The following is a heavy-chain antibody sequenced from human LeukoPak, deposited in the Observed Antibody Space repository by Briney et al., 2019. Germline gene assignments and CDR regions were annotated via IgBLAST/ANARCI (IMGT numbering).Heavy chain of an antibody. V-gene: IGHV4-4*07. CDR3: ARDLLRKGAFDI. Sequence: SETLSLTCTVSGGSITSYYWSWIRQSAGKGLEWIGRIYITGSTTYNPSLKSRVTMSLDTSKNQFSLKLSSVTAADTAIYYCARDLLRKGAFDIWGHGTMVTVSS. CDR1: GGSITSYY. J-gene: IGHJ3*02. D-gene: IGHD2/OR15-2a*01. CDR2: IYITGST.